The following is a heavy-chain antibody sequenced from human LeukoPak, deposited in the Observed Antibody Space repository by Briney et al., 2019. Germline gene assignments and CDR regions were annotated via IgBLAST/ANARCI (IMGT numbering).Heavy chain of an antibody. V-gene: IGHV4-59*01. CDR1: GGSISNYY. CDR3: ARGGTRRITAVAGVTFDY. CDR2: VYYSGST. Sequence: PSETLSLTCTVSGGSISNYYWNWIRQPPGKGLEWIGYVYYSGSTNYSPSLKSRVTMSVDTSKNQFSLKLTSLTAADTAVYYCARGGTRRITAVAGVTFDYWGQGTLVTVSS. J-gene: IGHJ4*02. D-gene: IGHD6-19*01.